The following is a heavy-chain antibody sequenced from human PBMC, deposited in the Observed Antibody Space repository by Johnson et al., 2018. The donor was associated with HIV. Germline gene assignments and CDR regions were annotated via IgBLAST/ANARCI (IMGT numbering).Heavy chain of an antibody. D-gene: IGHD6-25*01. V-gene: IGHV3-66*01. Sequence: VQLVESGGGLVQSGGSLSLSCGASGFSVSNNYMNWVRQAPGKGLEWVSVIYTGGSTYYADSVRGRFTISRDNSKNTLYLQMDNLRVEDTAIYYCARDGESQRRPLGDAFDVWGQGTLVTVSS. CDR3: ARDGESQRRPLGDAFDV. J-gene: IGHJ3*01. CDR2: IYTGGST. CDR1: GFSVSNNY.